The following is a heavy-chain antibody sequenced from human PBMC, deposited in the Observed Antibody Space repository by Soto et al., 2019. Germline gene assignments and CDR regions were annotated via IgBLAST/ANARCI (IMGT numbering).Heavy chain of an antibody. CDR3: ARRGYSYGLDV. V-gene: IGHV5-51*01. D-gene: IGHD5-18*01. Sequence: GESLKISCKGSGYNFATYWIAWVRQLPGKGPEWMGIIYPGDSDTSYSPSFQGQVTISVGKSISTAYLQWNSLKASDTAMYYCARRGYSYGLDVWGQGTKVTVSS. CDR2: IYPGDSDT. J-gene: IGHJ6*02. CDR1: GYNFATYW.